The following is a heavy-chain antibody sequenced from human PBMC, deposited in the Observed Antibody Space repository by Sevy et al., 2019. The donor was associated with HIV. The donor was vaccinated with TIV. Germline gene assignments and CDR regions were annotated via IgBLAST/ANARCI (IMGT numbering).Heavy chain of an antibody. CDR3: ENYDIPADP. CDR2: ISSNGGST. J-gene: IGHJ5*02. Sequence: GGSLRLSCSASGFTFSSYAMHWVRQAPGKGLEYVSAISSNGGSTYYADSVKGRFTISRDNSKNTLYLQINSLRAEDTAEYYYENYDIPADPWGQGTLVTVSS. CDR1: GFTFSSYA. V-gene: IGHV3-64D*06. D-gene: IGHD3-22*01.